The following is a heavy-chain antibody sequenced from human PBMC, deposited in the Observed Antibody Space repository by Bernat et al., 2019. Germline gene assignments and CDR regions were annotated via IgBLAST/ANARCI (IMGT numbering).Heavy chain of an antibody. CDR2: IIPIFGTA. CDR1: GGTFSSYA. CDR3: TTAPAECSGGSCYSFWYYYYYMDV. V-gene: IGHV1-69*01. Sequence: QVQLVQSGAEVKKPGSSVKVSCKASGGTFSSYAISWVRQAPGQGLEWMGGIIPIFGTANYAQKFQGRVTITADESTSTAYMELSSLRSEDTAVYYCTTAPAECSGGSCYSFWYYYYYMDVWGKGTTVTVSS. J-gene: IGHJ6*03. D-gene: IGHD2-15*01.